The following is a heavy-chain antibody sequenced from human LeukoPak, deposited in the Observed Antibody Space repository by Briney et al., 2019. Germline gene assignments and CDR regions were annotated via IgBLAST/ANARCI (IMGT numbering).Heavy chain of an antibody. V-gene: IGHV1-46*01. D-gene: IGHD3-22*01. CDR3: AKDTHYYDSSGYLIDYFDY. Sequence: ASVKVSCKASGYTFTSYYMHWVRQAPGQGLEWMGIINPSGGSTSYAQKFQGRVTMTRDMSTSTVYMELSSLRSEDTAVYYCAKDTHYYDSSGYLIDYFDYWGQGTLVTVSS. CDR1: GYTFTSYY. J-gene: IGHJ4*02. CDR2: INPSGGST.